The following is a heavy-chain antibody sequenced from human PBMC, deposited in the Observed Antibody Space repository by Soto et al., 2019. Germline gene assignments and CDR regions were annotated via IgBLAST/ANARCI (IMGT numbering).Heavy chain of an antibody. CDR1: GGSISSGGYY. Sequence: KPSETLSLTCTVSGGSISSGGYYWSWIRQHPGKGLEWTGYIYYSGSTYYNPSLKSRVTISVDTSKNQFSLKLSSVTAADTAVYYCERDVAAAGFDPWGQGTLVTVSS. V-gene: IGHV4-31*03. D-gene: IGHD6-13*01. J-gene: IGHJ5*02. CDR2: IYYSGST. CDR3: ERDVAAAGFDP.